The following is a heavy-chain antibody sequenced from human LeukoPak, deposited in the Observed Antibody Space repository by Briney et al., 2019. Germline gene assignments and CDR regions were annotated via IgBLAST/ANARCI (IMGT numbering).Heavy chain of an antibody. J-gene: IGHJ4*02. Sequence: KPSETLSLTCTVSGGSISSSSYYWGWIRQPPGKGLEWIGSIYYSGSTYYNPSLKSRVTISVDTSKNQFSLKLSSVTAADTAVYYCARDLDTAMVEYDYWGQGTLVTVSS. V-gene: IGHV4-39*07. CDR2: IYYSGST. CDR1: GGSISSSSYY. CDR3: ARDLDTAMVEYDY. D-gene: IGHD5-18*01.